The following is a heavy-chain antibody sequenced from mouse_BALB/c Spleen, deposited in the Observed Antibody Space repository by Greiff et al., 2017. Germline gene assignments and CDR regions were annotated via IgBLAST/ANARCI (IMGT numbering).Heavy chain of an antibody. D-gene: IGHD2-1*01. J-gene: IGHJ4*01. CDR2: ISYDGSN. CDR3: AREGGNYPMDY. Sequence: VQLQQSGPGLVKPSQSLSLTCSVTGYSITSGYYWNWIRQFPGNKLEWMGYISYDGSNNYNPSLKNRISITRDTSKNQFFLKLNSVTTEDTATYYCAREGGNYPMDYWGQGTSVTVSS. V-gene: IGHV3-6*02. CDR1: GYSITSGYY.